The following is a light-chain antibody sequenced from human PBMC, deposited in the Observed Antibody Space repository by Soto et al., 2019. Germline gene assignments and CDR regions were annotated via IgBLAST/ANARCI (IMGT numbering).Light chain of an antibody. CDR3: SSYTSSSLYV. J-gene: IGLJ1*01. CDR2: DVS. CDR1: SSDVGGSNY. V-gene: IGLV2-14*01. Sequence: QSALTQPASVTGSPGQSITMSFTGTSSDVGGSNYVSWYQQLPGKAPKLMIYDVSDRPSGVSNRFSGSKSGNTASLTISGLQAEDEADYYCSSYTSSSLYVFGTGTKVTVL.